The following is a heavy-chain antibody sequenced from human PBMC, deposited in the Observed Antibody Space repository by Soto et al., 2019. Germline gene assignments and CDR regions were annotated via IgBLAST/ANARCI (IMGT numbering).Heavy chain of an antibody. V-gene: IGHV1-8*01. J-gene: IGHJ3*01. CDR1: GYTFTSYD. D-gene: IGHD3-3*01. Sequence: ASVKVSCKASGYTFTSYDINWVRQATGQGLEWMGWMNPNSGNTGYAQKFQGRVTMTRNTSISTAYMELSSLRSEDTAVYYCAGGLEFVGYFFWGVYYKRGVFDFWGQGTLVTVSS. CDR3: AGGLEFVGYFFWGVYYKRGVFDF. CDR2: MNPNSGNT.